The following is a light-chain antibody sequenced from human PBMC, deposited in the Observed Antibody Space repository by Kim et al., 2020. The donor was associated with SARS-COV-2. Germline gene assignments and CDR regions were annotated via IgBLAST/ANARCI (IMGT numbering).Light chain of an antibody. J-gene: IGKJ1*01. CDR2: GAS. CDR3: HQYATSPPWT. V-gene: IGKV3-20*01. CDR1: QSVSTNY. Sequence: EIVLTQSPGTLSLSPGERATLSCRASQSVSTNYLAWYQQKPGQAPRLLIYGASSRATGIPDRFSGSGSGTDFTFTISRLEPEDFAVYYCHQYATSPPWTFGQGTKVEIK.